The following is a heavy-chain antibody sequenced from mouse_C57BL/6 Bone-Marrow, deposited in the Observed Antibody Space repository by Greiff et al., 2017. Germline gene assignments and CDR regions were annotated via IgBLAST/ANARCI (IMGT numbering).Heavy chain of an antibody. D-gene: IGHD1-1*01. Sequence: DVMLVESGGGLVQPGGSLSLSCAASGFTFTDYYMSWVRQPPGKALEWLGFIRHKANGYTTEYSASVKGRFTISRDNSQSILYLQMNALRAEDSATYYCARSPITTVVAGDAMDYWGQGTSVTVSS. V-gene: IGHV7-3*01. CDR2: IRHKANGYTT. CDR3: ARSPITTVVAGDAMDY. CDR1: GFTFTDYY. J-gene: IGHJ4*01.